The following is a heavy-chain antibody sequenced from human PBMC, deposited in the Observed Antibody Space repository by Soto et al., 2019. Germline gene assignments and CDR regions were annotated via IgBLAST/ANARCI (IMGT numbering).Heavy chain of an antibody. CDR1: GFTFSSYG. D-gene: IGHD5-18*01. CDR2: IWYDGSNK. J-gene: IGHJ4*02. Sequence: PGGSLRLSCAASGFTFSSYGMHWVRQALGKGLEWVAVIWYDGSNKYYADSVKGRFTISRDNSKNTLYLQMNSLRAEDTAVYYCARSASGGYGYYFDYWGQGTLVTVSS. V-gene: IGHV3-33*01. CDR3: ARSASGGYGYYFDY.